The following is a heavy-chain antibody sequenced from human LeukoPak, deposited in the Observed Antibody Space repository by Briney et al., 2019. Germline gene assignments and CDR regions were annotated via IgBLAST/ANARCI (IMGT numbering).Heavy chain of an antibody. CDR1: GYSFTSYW. J-gene: IGHJ4*02. D-gene: IGHD2-8*01. Sequence: GESLKISCKGSGYSFTSYWIGWVRQMPGKGLEWMGIIYPGDSDTRYSPSFQGQVTISADKSISTAYLQWSSLKASDTAMYYCARLDLLYGASPNYFDYWAQGTLVTVSS. CDR2: IYPGDSDT. V-gene: IGHV5-51*01. CDR3: ARLDLLYGASPNYFDY.